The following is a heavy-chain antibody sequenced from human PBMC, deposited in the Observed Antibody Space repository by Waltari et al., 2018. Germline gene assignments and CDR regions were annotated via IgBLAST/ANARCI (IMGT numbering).Heavy chain of an antibody. CDR2: IYYSGST. CDR3: ASLASSGYYPLIDY. J-gene: IGHJ4*02. CDR1: GGSISSSRYS. Sequence: QLQLQESGPGLVKPSETLSLTCTVSGGSISSSRYSWGWNRQPPGKGLEWIGSIYYSGSTYYNPSLKRRVTISVDTSKNQFSLKLSSVTAADTAVYYCASLASSGYYPLIDYWGQGTLVTVSS. V-gene: IGHV4-39*01. D-gene: IGHD3-22*01.